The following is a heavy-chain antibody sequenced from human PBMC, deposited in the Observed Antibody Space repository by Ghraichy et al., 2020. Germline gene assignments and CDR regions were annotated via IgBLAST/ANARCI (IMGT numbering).Heavy chain of an antibody. Sequence: GGSLRLSCAASGFTFSSYAMSWVRQAPGKGLEWVSAISGSGGSTYYADSVKGRFTISRDNSKNKLYLQMNSLRAEDTAVYYCAKDFPYDFPPYYGMDVWGQGTTVTVSS. CDR2: ISGSGGST. CDR1: GFTFSSYA. J-gene: IGHJ6*02. D-gene: IGHD3-3*01. V-gene: IGHV3-23*01. CDR3: AKDFPYDFPPYYGMDV.